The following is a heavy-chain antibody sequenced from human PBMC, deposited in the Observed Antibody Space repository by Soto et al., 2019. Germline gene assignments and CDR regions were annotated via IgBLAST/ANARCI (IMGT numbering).Heavy chain of an antibody. CDR3: ARERPDGSRLDP. V-gene: IGHV4-30-4*01. J-gene: IGHJ5*02. D-gene: IGHD6-13*01. CDR2: IYYSGST. Sequence: QVQLQESGPGLVKTSQTLSLTCTVSGGSLSSGDYYWSLIRQPPGKGLEWIGYIYYSGSTYYNPSLQKRVTISVDTSKNQCSLKLSSVTAADTAVYYCARERPDGSRLDPWGQGTLVTVSS. CDR1: GGSLSSGDYY.